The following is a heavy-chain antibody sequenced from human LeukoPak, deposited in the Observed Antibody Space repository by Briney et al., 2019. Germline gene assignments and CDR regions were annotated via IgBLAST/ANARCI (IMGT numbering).Heavy chain of an antibody. D-gene: IGHD5-24*01. Sequence: GASVKVCCKASGYTFTAYYIHWVRQAPGQGLEWMGWINPNSGGTNYAQKFQGRVTMTRDTSISAVYMELNRLRSDDTAVYYCARDGRDGYNLVHYWGQGTLVTVSS. V-gene: IGHV1-2*02. CDR1: GYTFTAYY. J-gene: IGHJ4*02. CDR3: ARDGRDGYNLVHY. CDR2: INPNSGGT.